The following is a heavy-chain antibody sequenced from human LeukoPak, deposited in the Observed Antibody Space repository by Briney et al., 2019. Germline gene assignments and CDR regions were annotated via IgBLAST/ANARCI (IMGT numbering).Heavy chain of an antibody. CDR3: AKGYYYDSSGYEEV. D-gene: IGHD3-22*01. Sequence: PGRSLRLSCAASGFTFSSYGMHWVRQAPGKGLEWVAVISYDGRNKYYADSVKGRFTISRDNSKTTLYLQLNSLRAEDTAVYYCAKGYYYDSSGYEEVWGQGTLVTVSS. CDR2: ISYDGRNK. V-gene: IGHV3-30*18. CDR1: GFTFSSYG. J-gene: IGHJ4*02.